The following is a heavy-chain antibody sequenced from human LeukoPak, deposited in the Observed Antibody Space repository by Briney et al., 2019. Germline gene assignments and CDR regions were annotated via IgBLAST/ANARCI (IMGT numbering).Heavy chain of an antibody. Sequence: GGSLRLSCAASGFTFSRYAMSWVRQASGQGLEWVSAISSSGSSTYYADSVKGRFTISRDNSKNTLYLQMNTLRAEDTALYYCAKRLVGATADYWGQGALVTVSS. D-gene: IGHD1-26*01. CDR3: AKRLVGATADY. CDR2: ISSSGSST. CDR1: GFTFSRYA. V-gene: IGHV3-23*01. J-gene: IGHJ4*02.